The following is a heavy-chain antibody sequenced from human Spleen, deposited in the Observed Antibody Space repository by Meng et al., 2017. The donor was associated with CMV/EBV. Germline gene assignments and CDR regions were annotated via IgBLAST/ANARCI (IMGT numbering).Heavy chain of an antibody. D-gene: IGHD3-10*01. J-gene: IGHJ5*02. CDR3: AKGIYGSGTYLSWFDP. V-gene: IGHV3-23*01. CDR2: ISGSGDRT. CDR1: GCTFSSYG. Sequence: SGCTFSSYGRPWVRQAPGKGLVWVSSISGSGDRTFHADSVRGRFIISRDNSKNTLYLQMNSLRAEDTAVYYCAKGIYGSGTYLSWFDPWGQGTLVTVSS.